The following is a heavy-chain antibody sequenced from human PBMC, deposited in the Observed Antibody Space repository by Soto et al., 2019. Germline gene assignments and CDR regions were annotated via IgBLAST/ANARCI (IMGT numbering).Heavy chain of an antibody. D-gene: IGHD3-3*01. Sequence: SETLSLTCTVSGGSISSGGYYWSWIRQHPGKGLEWIGYIYYSGSTYYNPSLKSRVTISVDTSKNQFSLKLSSVTAADTAVYYCARAYDFWSGYHSSHYYMDVWGKGTTVTVSS. CDR2: IYYSGST. CDR3: ARAYDFWSGYHSSHYYMDV. J-gene: IGHJ6*03. V-gene: IGHV4-31*03. CDR1: GGSISSGGYY.